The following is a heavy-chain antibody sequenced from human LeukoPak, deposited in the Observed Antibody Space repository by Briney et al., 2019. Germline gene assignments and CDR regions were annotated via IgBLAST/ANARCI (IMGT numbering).Heavy chain of an antibody. Sequence: GASLRLSCAASGFTFSSYAMSWVRQAPGKGLEWVSAISGSGGSTYYADSVKGRFTISRDNSKNTLYLQMNSLRAEDTAVYYCAKPIPVPRYSYGFDYWGQGTLVTVSS. CDR3: AKPIPVPRYSYGFDY. CDR2: ISGSGGST. J-gene: IGHJ4*02. D-gene: IGHD5-18*01. CDR1: GFTFSSYA. V-gene: IGHV3-23*01.